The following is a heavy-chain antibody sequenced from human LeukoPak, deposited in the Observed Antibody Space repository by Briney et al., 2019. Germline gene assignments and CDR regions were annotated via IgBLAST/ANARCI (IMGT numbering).Heavy chain of an antibody. V-gene: IGHV4-59*08. CDR3: ARLGSSWELDY. CDR2: IYYSGST. Sequence: SETLSLTCTVSGGSISSYYWSWIRQPPGKGLEWIGYIYYSGSTNYNPSLKSRVTISVDTSKNQFSLKLSSVTAADTAVYYCARLGSSWELDYWGQGTLVTVSS. D-gene: IGHD6-13*01. CDR1: GGSISSYY. J-gene: IGHJ4*02.